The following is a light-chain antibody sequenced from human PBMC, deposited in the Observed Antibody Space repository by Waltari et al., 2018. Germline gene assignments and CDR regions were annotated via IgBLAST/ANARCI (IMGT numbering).Light chain of an antibody. CDR1: SSDLGTFNY. V-gene: IGLV2-14*03. Sequence: QSVLTQPASVSGSPGQSITIPCTGTSSDLGTFNYFSWYQQHPGRAPKLIIFDVNVRPSWVSNRFSGSKSGNTAFLTISGLQTEDEGHFYCCSYTTTGPVVFGGGTKLTVL. CDR2: DVN. CDR3: CSYTTTGPVV. J-gene: IGLJ2*01.